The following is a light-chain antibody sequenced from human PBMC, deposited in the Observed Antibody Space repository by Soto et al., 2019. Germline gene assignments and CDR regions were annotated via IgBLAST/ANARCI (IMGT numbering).Light chain of an antibody. CDR2: GAS. J-gene: IGKJ2*01. CDR3: QQYNYWPRT. V-gene: IGKV3-15*01. Sequence: EIVMTQSPATLSVSPGERVTVSCRASHSVTTNVAWYEQKPGQAPRLVIHGASTRATGIPDRFSGSGSGTDFTLTISSLHSEDLAVYYCQQYNYWPRTFGQGTKLEIK. CDR1: HSVTTN.